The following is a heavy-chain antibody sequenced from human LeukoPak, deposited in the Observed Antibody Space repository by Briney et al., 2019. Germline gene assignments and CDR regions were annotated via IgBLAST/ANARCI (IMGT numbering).Heavy chain of an antibody. V-gene: IGHV3-53*01. CDR2: IYRGGGT. D-gene: IGHD3-10*01. J-gene: IGHJ4*02. CDR3: ARGHLYGSGSQFDY. Sequence: GGSPRLSCAASGFTVSSNYMSWVRQAPGKGLEWVSVIYRGGGTYYADSVKGRFTNSRDNSKNTVYIQMNSLRAEDTAVYYCARGHLYGSGSQFDYWGQGTLVTVSS. CDR1: GFTVSSNY.